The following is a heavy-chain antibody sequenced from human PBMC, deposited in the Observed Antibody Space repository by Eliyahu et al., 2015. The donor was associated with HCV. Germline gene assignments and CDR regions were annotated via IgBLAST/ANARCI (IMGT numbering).Heavy chain of an antibody. CDR2: INHSGST. Sequence: QVQLQQWGAGLLKPSETLSLTCAVYGGSFSGYYWSWIRQPPGKGLEWIGEINHSGSTNYNPSLKSRVTISVDTSKNQFSLKLSSVTAADTAVYYCARRRVLLWFGVGQTKSGSGIDYWGQGTLVTVSS. CDR3: ARRRVLLWFGVGQTKSGSGIDY. D-gene: IGHD3-10*01. V-gene: IGHV4-34*01. J-gene: IGHJ4*02. CDR1: GGSFSGYY.